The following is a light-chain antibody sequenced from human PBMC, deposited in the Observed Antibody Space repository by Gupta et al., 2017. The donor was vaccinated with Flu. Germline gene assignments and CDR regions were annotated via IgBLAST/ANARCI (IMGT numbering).Light chain of an antibody. CDR2: ENN. J-gene: IGLJ2*01. CDR3: ATWDRSLSGVV. Sequence: QSVLTQPPSVSAAPGQRVTISCSGTSLNMGNNFVSWYQQLPGTAPRLLIYENNKRPSDIPDRFSGAKSGTSATLAIAGLQPGDEADFYCATWDRSLSGVVFGGGTRLTVL. CDR1: SLNMGNNF. V-gene: IGLV1-51*01.